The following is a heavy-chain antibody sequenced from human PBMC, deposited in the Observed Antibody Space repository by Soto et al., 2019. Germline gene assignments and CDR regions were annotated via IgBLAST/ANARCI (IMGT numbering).Heavy chain of an antibody. CDR2: IYHSGST. Sequence: SETLSLTCAVSGGSISSSNWWRWVRQPPGKGLEWIGEIYHSGSTNYNPSLKSRVTISVDKSKNQFSLKLSSVTAADTAVYHCASLDYYDSSGYYSPNYWGQGTLVTVSS. CDR1: GGSISSSNW. V-gene: IGHV4-4*02. D-gene: IGHD3-22*01. CDR3: ASLDYYDSSGYYSPNY. J-gene: IGHJ4*02.